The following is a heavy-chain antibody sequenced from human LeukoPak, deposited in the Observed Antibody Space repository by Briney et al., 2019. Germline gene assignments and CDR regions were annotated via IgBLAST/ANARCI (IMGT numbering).Heavy chain of an antibody. CDR2: ISWNSGSI. J-gene: IGHJ3*02. Sequence: GGSLRLSCAASGFTFDDYAMQWVRQAPGKGLEWVSGISWNSGSIGYADSVKGRFTISRDNAKNSLYLQMNSLRAEDTALYYCAKGRITMIVVVEDAFDIWGQGTMVTVSS. CDR1: GFTFDDYA. V-gene: IGHV3-9*01. CDR3: AKGRITMIVVVEDAFDI. D-gene: IGHD3-22*01.